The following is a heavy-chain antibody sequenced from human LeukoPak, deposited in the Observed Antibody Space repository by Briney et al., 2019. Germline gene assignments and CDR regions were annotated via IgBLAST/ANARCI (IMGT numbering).Heavy chain of an antibody. Sequence: GGSLRLSCETSGFTFSSYGMHWVRQAPGKGLEYVAAVSSNGGRTYYANSVKGRFSISRDNSRNTLYLQMSSLRSEDTAVYYCVEGGIAPLNWFDPWGQGTLVTVSS. CDR1: GFTFSSYG. CDR3: VEGGIAPLNWFDP. J-gene: IGHJ5*02. V-gene: IGHV3-64*01. CDR2: VSSNGGRT. D-gene: IGHD6-13*01.